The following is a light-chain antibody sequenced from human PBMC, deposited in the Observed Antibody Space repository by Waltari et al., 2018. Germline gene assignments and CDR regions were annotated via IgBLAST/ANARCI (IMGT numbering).Light chain of an antibody. V-gene: IGKV3-20*01. Sequence: EIVLTQSPGTLSLSPGEGATLSCRTSQTIRTTYLAWYQQKPGQAPTLLISGTFSRATGIPDRFTGSGSGTDFSLTISSLEPEDFATYYCQQYDISPLTFGGGTKVEIK. J-gene: IGKJ4*01. CDR3: QQYDISPLT. CDR1: QTIRTTY. CDR2: GTF.